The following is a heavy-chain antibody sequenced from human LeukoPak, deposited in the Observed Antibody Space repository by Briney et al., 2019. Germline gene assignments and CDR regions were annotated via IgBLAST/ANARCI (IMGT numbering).Heavy chain of an antibody. CDR3: AKDLNYFDWLFDY. V-gene: IGHV3-23*01. J-gene: IGHJ4*02. CDR1: GFTFSSYA. D-gene: IGHD3-9*01. Sequence: GGSLRLSCAASGFTFSSYAMSWVRQAPGKGLEWVSAISGSGGSTYYADSVKGRFTISRDNSKNTLYLQMNSLRAEDTAAYYCAKDLNYFDWLFDYWGQGTLVTVSS. CDR2: ISGSGGST.